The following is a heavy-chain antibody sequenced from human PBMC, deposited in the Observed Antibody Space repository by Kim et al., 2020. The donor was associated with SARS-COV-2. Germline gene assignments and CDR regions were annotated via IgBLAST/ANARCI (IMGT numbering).Heavy chain of an antibody. CDR2: IYSGGSST. J-gene: IGHJ4*02. Sequence: GGSLRLSCAASGFTFSSYAMSWVRQAPGKGLEWVSVIYSGGSSTYYADSVKGRFTISRDNSKNTLYLQMNSLRAEDTAVYYCAKDAGGTDQFDFDYWGQGTLVTVSS. CDR3: AKDAGGTDQFDFDY. D-gene: IGHD2-15*01. V-gene: IGHV3-23*03. CDR1: GFTFSSYA.